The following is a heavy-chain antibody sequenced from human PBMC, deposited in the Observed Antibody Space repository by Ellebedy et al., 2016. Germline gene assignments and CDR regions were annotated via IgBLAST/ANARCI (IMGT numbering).Heavy chain of an antibody. V-gene: IGHV4-38-2*02. J-gene: IGHJ3*01. CDR2: IFHTGST. CDR1: GYRISVTYY. CDR3: ARVADDALDV. Sequence: SETLSLTCTVSGYRISVTYYWGWIRQPPGKGLEWIGNIFHTGSTYYNPSLRSRVTLSIDTSKNQFSLSLSSVTAADTAVYYCARVADDALDVWGQGTMVTISS.